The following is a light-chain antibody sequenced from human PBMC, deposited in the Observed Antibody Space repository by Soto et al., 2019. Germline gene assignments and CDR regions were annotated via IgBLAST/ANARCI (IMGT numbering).Light chain of an antibody. V-gene: IGKV3-11*01. J-gene: IGKJ5*01. CDR2: DAS. CDR3: QQRSNWPPG. CDR1: QSVSSY. Sequence: EIVLTQSPATLSLSPGERATLSCRASQSVSSYLAWYQQKPGQAPRLLIYDASNRATGIPARFSGSGSGTDLTLTISSLEPEDFAVYYCQQRSNWPPGFGQGTRLEI.